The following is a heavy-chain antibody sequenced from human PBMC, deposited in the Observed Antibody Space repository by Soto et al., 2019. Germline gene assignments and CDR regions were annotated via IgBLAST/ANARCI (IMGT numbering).Heavy chain of an antibody. CDR1: GGSFRCYY. D-gene: IGHD6-25*01. CDR2: INPTGGT. Sequence: SETLSLTCAVYGGSFRCYYWSWVRQSPGKGLEWIGEINPTGGTNYNPSLKSRVTISIDTSKDQFSLQLSSVTAADTAVYYCARPGKRFSIAAKYYFDYWGQGTLVTVSS. CDR3: ARPGKRFSIAAKYYFDY. J-gene: IGHJ4*02. V-gene: IGHV4-34*01.